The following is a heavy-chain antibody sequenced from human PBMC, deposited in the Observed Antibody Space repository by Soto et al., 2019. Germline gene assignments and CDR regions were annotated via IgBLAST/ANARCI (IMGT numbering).Heavy chain of an antibody. CDR2: IYSSGSA. CDR1: GDSVSSGGYY. J-gene: IGHJ6*02. CDR3: ARGFSSVSMDA. Sequence: SDTLSLTCTVSGDSVSSGGYYWSWIRQPPGKGLEWIGYIYSSGSANYNPSFKSRVTISRDTSKNQISLKVASVTAADTAGYYCARGFSSVSMDAWGQGTTVTVSS. V-gene: IGHV4-61*08. D-gene: IGHD6-19*01.